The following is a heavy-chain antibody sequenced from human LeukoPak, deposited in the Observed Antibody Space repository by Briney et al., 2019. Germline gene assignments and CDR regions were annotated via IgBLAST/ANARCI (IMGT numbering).Heavy chain of an antibody. V-gene: IGHV3-74*01. Sequence: GAVSLSDAACGIAIRSCWRWWVRQAQKEGLGWVARITSVGSTTSHANSVEGRFTTSRDNAKKTQYLQRNSMRDEETAVYCCARDDTVGESFDNWGQGTLVTVSS. CDR1: GIAIRSCW. J-gene: IGHJ3*02. CDR3: ARDDTVGESFDN. CDR2: ITSVGSTT. D-gene: IGHD3-16*01.